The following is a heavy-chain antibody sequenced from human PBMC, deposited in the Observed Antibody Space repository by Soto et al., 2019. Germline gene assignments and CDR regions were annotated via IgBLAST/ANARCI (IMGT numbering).Heavy chain of an antibody. CDR2: IKQDGSEK. CDR1: GFTFSSYW. J-gene: IGHJ6*02. D-gene: IGHD3-22*01. V-gene: IGHV3-7*04. Sequence: GGSLRLSFAAYGFTFSSYWMSWFRQAPGKGLEWVANIKQDGSEKYYVDSVKGRFTISRDNAKNSLYLQMDSLRAEDTAVYYCARFYYDSSGYLPSPYYYYYGMDVWGQGTTVTVSS. CDR3: ARFYYDSSGYLPSPYYYYYGMDV.